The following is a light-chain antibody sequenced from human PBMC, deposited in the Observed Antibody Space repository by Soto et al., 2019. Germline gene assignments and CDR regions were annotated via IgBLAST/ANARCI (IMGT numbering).Light chain of an antibody. V-gene: IGLV2-11*01. CDR2: DVS. CDR3: CSYAGSPRYV. J-gene: IGLJ1*01. CDR1: SSDVGGYNY. Sequence: QSVLTQPRSVSGSPGQSVTISCTGTSSDVGGYNYVSWYQQHPGKAPKVMIYDVSERPSGVPDRFSGSKSGNTASLTISALQAEDEADYYCCSYAGSPRYVFGTGTKLNVL.